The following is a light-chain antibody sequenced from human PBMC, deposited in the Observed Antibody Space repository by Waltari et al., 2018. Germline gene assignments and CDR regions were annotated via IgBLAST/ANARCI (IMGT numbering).Light chain of an antibody. V-gene: IGLV2-11*01. Sequence: QSVLTQPRPVSASPGPSAAISCTGTRRVVGAYDYFSWYQQYPGKAPKVMIYGVYKRPSGVPVRFSGSKSGNTASLTISGLQAEDEADYYCCSYANAKWVFGGGTRLTVL. J-gene: IGLJ3*02. CDR2: GVY. CDR3: CSYANAKWV. CDR1: RRVVGAYDY.